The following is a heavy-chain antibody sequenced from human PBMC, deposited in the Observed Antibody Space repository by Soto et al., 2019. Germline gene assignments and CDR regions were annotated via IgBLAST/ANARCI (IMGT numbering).Heavy chain of an antibody. V-gene: IGHV4-59*08. CDR3: ARRWGTTFDF. CDR2: IYYSGST. D-gene: IGHD3-16*01. Sequence: SETLSLTCTVSGGSISSYYWSWIRQPPGKGLEWIGYIYYSGSTNYNPSLKSRVTISVDTSKNQFSLKLSSVTAADTAVYYCARRWGTTFDFWGQGTLVTVSS. J-gene: IGHJ4*02. CDR1: GGSISSYY.